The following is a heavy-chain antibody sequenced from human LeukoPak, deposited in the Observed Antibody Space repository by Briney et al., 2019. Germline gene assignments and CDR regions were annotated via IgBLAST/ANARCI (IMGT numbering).Heavy chain of an antibody. CDR2: ISSSSSTI. V-gene: IGHV3-48*01. CDR3: ARGLAVAGKIVAFDI. J-gene: IGHJ3*02. CDR1: GFPFSSYS. D-gene: IGHD6-19*01. Sequence: QPGGSLRLSCAASGFPFSSYSMNWVRPAPGKGLGWVSYISSSSSTIYYGDSVKGRFTISRDNSKNSLYLQMNSLRAEDTAVYYCARGLAVAGKIVAFDIWGQGTMVSVSS.